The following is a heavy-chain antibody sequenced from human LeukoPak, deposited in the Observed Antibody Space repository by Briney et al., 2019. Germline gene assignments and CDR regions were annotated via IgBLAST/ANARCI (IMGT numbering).Heavy chain of an antibody. CDR1: GYTFTSYY. CDR2: IKVSGGST. Sequence: ASVKVSCKASGYTFTSYYMHWVRQAPGQGFERMGIIKVSGGSTSYAQKFQGRVTMTRDTSTSTVYMELRCLRSECTAVYYCARGGGDDSAAPFDFWGQGTLVTVSS. V-gene: IGHV1-46*01. D-gene: IGHD2-21*02. J-gene: IGHJ4*02. CDR3: ARGGGDDSAAPFDF.